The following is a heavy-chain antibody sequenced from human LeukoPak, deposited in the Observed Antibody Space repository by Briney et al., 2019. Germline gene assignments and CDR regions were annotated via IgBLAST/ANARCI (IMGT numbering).Heavy chain of an antibody. CDR1: GGSISSYY. J-gene: IGHJ4*02. V-gene: IGHV4-59*01. D-gene: IGHD3-9*01. CDR2: IYYSGST. CDR3: ARENYDILTGYWRVFDC. Sequence: SETLSLTCTVSGGSISSYYWSWIRQPPGKGLEWIGYIYYSGSTNYNPSLKSRVTISVDTSKNQFSLKLSSVTAADTAVYYCARENYDILTGYWRVFDCWGQGTLVTVSS.